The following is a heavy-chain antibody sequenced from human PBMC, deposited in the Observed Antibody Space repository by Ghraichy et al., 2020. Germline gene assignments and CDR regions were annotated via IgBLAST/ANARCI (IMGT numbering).Heavy chain of an antibody. CDR3: ARDYSGSYQLDY. CDR2: ISSRSSTI. J-gene: IGHJ4*02. Sequence: LSLTCAASGFTFNTYSMNWVRQAPGKGLEWLSYISSRSSTIYYADSVKGRFTISRDIAKNSLYLQMNSLRVEDTAVYYCARDYSGSYQLDYWGQGTLVTVSS. V-gene: IGHV3-48*01. D-gene: IGHD1-26*01. CDR1: GFTFNTYS.